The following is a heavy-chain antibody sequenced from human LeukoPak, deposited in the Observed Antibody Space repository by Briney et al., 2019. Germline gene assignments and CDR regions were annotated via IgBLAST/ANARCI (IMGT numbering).Heavy chain of an antibody. Sequence: SETLSLTCTVSGGSISTYYWSWIRQPAGKGLEWIGRIHTSGSTNYNPSFKSRVTMSVDTSKNQFSLKLSSVTAADTAVYYCAKDPSYYDFWSGSSPNWYFDLWGRGTLVTVSS. CDR1: GGSISTYY. D-gene: IGHD3-3*01. CDR2: IHTSGST. V-gene: IGHV4-4*07. CDR3: AKDPSYYDFWSGSSPNWYFDL. J-gene: IGHJ2*01.